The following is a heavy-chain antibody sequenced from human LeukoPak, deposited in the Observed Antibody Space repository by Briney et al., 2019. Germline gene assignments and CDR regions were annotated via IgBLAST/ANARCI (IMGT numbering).Heavy chain of an antibody. D-gene: IGHD3-22*01. V-gene: IGHV1-2*06. Sequence: GASVKVSCKASGYTFTGYYMHWVRQAPGQGLEWMGRINPNSGGTNYAQKFQGRVTMTRDTSISTAYMELSRLRSDDTAVYYCARVSSFDYYDSSGYSLVSWGQGTPVTVSS. CDR2: INPNSGGT. CDR1: GYTFTGYY. J-gene: IGHJ5*02. CDR3: ARVSSFDYYDSSGYSLVS.